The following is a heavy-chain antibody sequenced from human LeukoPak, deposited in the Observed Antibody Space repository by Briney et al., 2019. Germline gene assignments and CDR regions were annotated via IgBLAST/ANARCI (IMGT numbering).Heavy chain of an antibody. CDR3: ARPSYCVADNCGYWLDP. V-gene: IGHV1-46*01. D-gene: IGHD2-21*01. CDR1: GYTFTKYL. CDR2: INPQGEIT. J-gene: IGHJ5*02. Sequence: ASVKVSCKTSGYTFTKYLIHWVRQAPGQGLEWMGTINPQGEITNYAQRFQGRITLTEDTSTSTVYMELSSLTSEDTAVYYCARPSYCVADNCGYWLDPWGPGTLVTVSS.